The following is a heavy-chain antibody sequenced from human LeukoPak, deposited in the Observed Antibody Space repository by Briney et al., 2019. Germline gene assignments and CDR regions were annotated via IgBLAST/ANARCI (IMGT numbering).Heavy chain of an antibody. CDR2: ISSSSSYI. Sequence: TGGSLRLSCAASGFTFSSYSMNWVRQAPGKGLEWVSSISSSSSYIYYADSVKGRFTISRDNAKNSLYLQMNSPRAEDTAVYYCARDDPTGTTGQDYWGQGTLVTVSS. J-gene: IGHJ4*02. CDR1: GFTFSSYS. D-gene: IGHD1-1*01. CDR3: ARDDPTGTTGQDY. V-gene: IGHV3-21*01.